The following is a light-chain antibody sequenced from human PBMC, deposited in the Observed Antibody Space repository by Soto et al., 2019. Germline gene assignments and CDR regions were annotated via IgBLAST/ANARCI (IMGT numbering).Light chain of an antibody. V-gene: IGKV3D-15*01. Sequence: EVVMTQSPATLSVSPGERATLSCRTSQSVYNNLAWYLQKPGQAPRLLISAASTSATGIPARFSGSGSGTEFTLTITSLQSEDFAVYYCQQYNSWPLTFGGGTKVEIK. CDR2: AAS. J-gene: IGKJ4*01. CDR3: QQYNSWPLT. CDR1: QSVYNN.